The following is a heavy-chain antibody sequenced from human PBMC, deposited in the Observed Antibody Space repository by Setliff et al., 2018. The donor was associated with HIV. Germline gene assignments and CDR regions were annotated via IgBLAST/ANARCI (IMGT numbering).Heavy chain of an antibody. V-gene: IGHV4-39*01. CDR2: IYYSGST. CDR1: GGSISSSSYD. Sequence: SETLSLTCTVPGGSISSSSYDWGWIRQPPWKGLEWIGSIYYSGSTYYNPSLKSRVTISVDTSKNQFSLKLSSVTAADTAVYYCARSRRYCSGGSCGDGFFDYWGQGTLVTVSS. J-gene: IGHJ4*02. CDR3: ARSRRYCSGGSCGDGFFDY. D-gene: IGHD2-15*01.